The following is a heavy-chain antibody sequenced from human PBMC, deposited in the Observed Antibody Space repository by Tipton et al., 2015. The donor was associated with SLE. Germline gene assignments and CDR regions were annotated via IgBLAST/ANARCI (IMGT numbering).Heavy chain of an antibody. CDR2: VYDSGTT. Sequence: LRLSCFVSGGYITSDIYYWGWIRQPPGKGLEWIGSVYDSGTTYYNPSLESRVTITVDTSKNQFSLKLSSVTAGDTAVYFCARARNYFGAWLNWFDSWGQGPLVTVSS. CDR3: ARARNYFGAWLNWFDS. CDR1: GGYITSDIYY. V-gene: IGHV4-39*07. J-gene: IGHJ5*01. D-gene: IGHD2-21*01.